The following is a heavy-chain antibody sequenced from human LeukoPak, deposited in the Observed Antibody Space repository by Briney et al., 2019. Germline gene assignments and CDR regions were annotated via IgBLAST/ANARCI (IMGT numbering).Heavy chain of an antibody. CDR3: AKGEITILPDGYYFDF. Sequence: PGGSLRLSCAASGFTFSSYSMNWVRQAPGEGLEWVSYISSSSSTIYYADSVKGRFTISRDNSKNTLYLQMNSLRAEDTAVYYCAKGEITILPDGYYFDFWGQGTLVTVSS. CDR2: ISSSSSTI. V-gene: IGHV3-48*01. D-gene: IGHD3-3*01. CDR1: GFTFSSYS. J-gene: IGHJ4*02.